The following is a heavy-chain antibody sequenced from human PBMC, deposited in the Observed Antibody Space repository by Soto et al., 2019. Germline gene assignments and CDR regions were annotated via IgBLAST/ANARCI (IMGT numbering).Heavy chain of an antibody. V-gene: IGHV1-69*06. CDR2: FIPIFGTA. D-gene: IGHD3-16*02. Sequence: QVQLVQSGAEVKKPGSSVKVSCKASGGTFSSYAISWVRQAPGQGLEWMGGFIPIFGTANYAQKFQGRVTITADKSTNTAYMELSSLRSEDTAVYYCARAFGRGVILAGYYGMDVWGQGTTVTVSS. J-gene: IGHJ6*02. CDR3: ARAFGRGVILAGYYGMDV. CDR1: GGTFSSYA.